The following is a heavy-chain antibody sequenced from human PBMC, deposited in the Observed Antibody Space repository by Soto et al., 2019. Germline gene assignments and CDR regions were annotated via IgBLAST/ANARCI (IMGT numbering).Heavy chain of an antibody. D-gene: IGHD1-26*01. CDR1: GFTFGNYH. CDR2: VSSGGDYT. Sequence: EDHLLESGGGLVQPGGSLRLSCVASGFTFGNYHMAWVRQAPGKGLEWVSAVSSGGDYTFYIDSVRGRFTVSRDNSNSILYLRMNILRADDTAIYYCAKYSRTEHLGESWGQGTLVTVSS. J-gene: IGHJ4*02. V-gene: IGHV3-23*01. CDR3: AKYSRTEHLGES.